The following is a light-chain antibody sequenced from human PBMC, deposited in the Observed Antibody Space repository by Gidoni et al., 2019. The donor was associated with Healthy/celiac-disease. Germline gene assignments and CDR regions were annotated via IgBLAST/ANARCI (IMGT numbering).Light chain of an antibody. J-gene: IGKJ2*01. CDR2: AAS. Sequence: DIQMTPSPYSLSASVGDRVTITGRASQSISSYLNWYQQKPGKAPKLLIYAASSLQSGVPSRFSGSGSGTDFTLTISSLQPEDFATYYCQQSYSTPRYTFGQGTKLEIK. V-gene: IGKV1-39*01. CDR1: QSISSY. CDR3: QQSYSTPRYT.